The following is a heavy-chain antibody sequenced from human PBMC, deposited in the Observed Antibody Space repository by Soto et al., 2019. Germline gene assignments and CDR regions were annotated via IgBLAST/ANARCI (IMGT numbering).Heavy chain of an antibody. CDR3: ARGVPVGAIGRFYFDS. CDR2: MYSGGTAT. D-gene: IGHD1-26*01. Sequence: EVQLVESGGGLIQPGGSLRLSCAASGFTVSDNYMTWVRQAPGKGLEWVSVMYSGGTATSYADSVKGRFTVSRDSSKNTVSLQLDSLRAEDTAVYYCARGVPVGAIGRFYFDSWGQGTLVTVPS. J-gene: IGHJ4*02. V-gene: IGHV3-53*01. CDR1: GFTVSDNY.